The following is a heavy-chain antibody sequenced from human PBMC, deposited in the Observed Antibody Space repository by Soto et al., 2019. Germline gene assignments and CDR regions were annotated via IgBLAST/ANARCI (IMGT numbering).Heavy chain of an antibody. Sequence: QVQLVQSGAEVEKPGASVKVFCKASGYTFTNYAVHWVRQAPGQRLEWMGWINAGNGNTRFSQNLQGRVNITRDTSARTVYMELSSLRSEDTAVYYCARGHLAVVPVASWFYYMDVWGKGTTVTVSS. CDR2: INAGNGNT. V-gene: IGHV1-3*01. D-gene: IGHD2-2*01. CDR1: GYTFTNYA. J-gene: IGHJ6*03. CDR3: ARGHLAVVPVASWFYYMDV.